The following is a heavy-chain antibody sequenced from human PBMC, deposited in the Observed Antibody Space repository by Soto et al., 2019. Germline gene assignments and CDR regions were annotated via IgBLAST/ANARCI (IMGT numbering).Heavy chain of an antibody. CDR1: GFTFSDYE. J-gene: IGHJ4*02. CDR3: ARQNGSGWEGLFDY. Sequence: PGGSLRLSCTVSGFTFSDYEVNWVRQAPGKGLEWVSYTSTSDSTMYYADSVRGRFTISRDNAKNSLYLQMNSLRAEDTAVYYCARQNGSGWEGLFDYWGQGTLVTVSS. CDR2: TSTSDSTM. V-gene: IGHV3-48*03. D-gene: IGHD6-19*01.